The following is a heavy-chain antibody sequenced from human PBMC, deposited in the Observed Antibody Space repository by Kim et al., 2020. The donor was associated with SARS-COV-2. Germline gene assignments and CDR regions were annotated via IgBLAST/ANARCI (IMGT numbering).Heavy chain of an antibody. J-gene: IGHJ5*02. CDR1: NYRFSRYG. CDR3: ARGTFMVRFDP. Sequence: ASVKVSCKASNYRFSRYGISWVRQAPGKGLEWMGWVSGYNGKTNFAQKFQGRVTMTTDTTTSTVYMELRSLTADDTAVYYCARGTFMVRFDPWGQGTLVTVS. D-gene: IGHD3-10*01. CDR2: VSGYNGKT. V-gene: IGHV1-18*01.